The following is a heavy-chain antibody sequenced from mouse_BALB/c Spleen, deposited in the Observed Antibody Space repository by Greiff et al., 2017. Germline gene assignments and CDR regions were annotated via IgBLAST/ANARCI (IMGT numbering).Heavy chain of an antibody. V-gene: IGHV5-2*03. CDR2: INSDGGST. CDR3: ARYFYYGNYVDYAMDY. J-gene: IGHJ4*01. D-gene: IGHD2-1*01. CDR1: EYEFPSHD. Sequence: EVKLMESGGGLVQPGESLKLSCESNEYEFPSHDMSWVRKTPEKRLELVAAINSDGGSTYYPDTMERRFIISRDNTKKTLYLQMTSLRSEDTAMYYCARYFYYGNYVDYAMDYWGQGTSVTVSS.